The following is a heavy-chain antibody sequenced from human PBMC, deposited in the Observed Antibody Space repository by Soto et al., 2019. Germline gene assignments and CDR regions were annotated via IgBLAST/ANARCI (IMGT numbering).Heavy chain of an antibody. V-gene: IGHV4-31*03. D-gene: IGHD5-18*01. CDR1: GGSISSDGHY. J-gene: IGHJ6*02. Sequence: QVQLQESGPGLVKPSQTLSLTCTVSGGSISSDGHYWSWIRQHPGKGLEWIGYIYYSGSTYYNPSLKSRVTMSVDTSKNQFSLKLSSVTAADTAVYYCARDRYSYGSYYYYGVDVWGQGTTVTVSS. CDR2: IYYSGST. CDR3: ARDRYSYGSYYYYGVDV.